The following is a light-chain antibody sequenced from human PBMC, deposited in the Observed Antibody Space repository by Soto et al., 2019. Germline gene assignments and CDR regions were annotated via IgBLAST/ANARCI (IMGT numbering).Light chain of an antibody. Sequence: QSVLTQPPSVSATPGQKVTISCSGSSSNIGNNYVSWYQQFPGAAHKLLIYDNYWRPSGIPDRFSASKSGTSATLGITGLQTGDEADYYCATWDSSLSAVVVGGGTKLTVL. CDR2: DNY. J-gene: IGLJ2*01. CDR1: SSNIGNNY. V-gene: IGLV1-51*01. CDR3: ATWDSSLSAVV.